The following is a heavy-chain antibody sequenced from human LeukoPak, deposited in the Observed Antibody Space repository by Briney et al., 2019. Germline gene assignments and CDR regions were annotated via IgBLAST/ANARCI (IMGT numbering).Heavy chain of an antibody. D-gene: IGHD5-18*01. V-gene: IGHV1-46*01. CDR3: ARALPHRRLMDTTMEQHWFDP. Sequence: ASVKASCKASGYTFTSYYMHWVRQAPGQGLEWMGIINPSGGNTNYAQKFQGRVTMTRDMSTSTVYMELSSLRSEDTAMYYCARALPHRRLMDTTMEQHWFDPWGQGTLVTVSS. CDR1: GYTFTSYY. CDR2: INPSGGNT. J-gene: IGHJ5*02.